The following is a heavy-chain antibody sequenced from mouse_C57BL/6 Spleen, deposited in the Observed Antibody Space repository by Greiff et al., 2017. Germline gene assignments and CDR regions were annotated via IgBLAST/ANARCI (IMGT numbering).Heavy chain of an antibody. CDR2: IDPETGGT. CDR1: GYTFTDYE. Sequence: QVQLKQSGAELVRPGASVTLSCKASGYTFTDYEMHWVKQTPVHGLEWIGAIDPETGGTAYNQKFKGKAILTADKSSSTAYMELRSLTSEDSAVYDCTGEGFAYWGQGTLLTVSA. CDR3: TGEGFAY. J-gene: IGHJ3*01. V-gene: IGHV1-15*01.